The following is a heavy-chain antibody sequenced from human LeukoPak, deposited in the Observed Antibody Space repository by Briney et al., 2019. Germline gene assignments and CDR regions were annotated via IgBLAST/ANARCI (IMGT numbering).Heavy chain of an antibody. Sequence: GGSLRLSCAASGFTFSFYTMNWVRQAPGKGLEWVSAISGSGRYTSYADSVKGRFTISRDNSKNTLYLQMNSLRAEDTAVYYCARGESRYYYGSGSCYNPAYWGQGTLVTVSS. CDR1: GFTFSFYT. J-gene: IGHJ4*02. D-gene: IGHD3-10*01. CDR2: ISGSGRYT. CDR3: ARGESRYYYGSGSCYNPAY. V-gene: IGHV3-23*01.